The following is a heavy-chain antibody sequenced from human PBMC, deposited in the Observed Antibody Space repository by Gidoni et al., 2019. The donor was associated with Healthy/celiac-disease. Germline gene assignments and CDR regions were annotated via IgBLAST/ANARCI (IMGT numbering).Heavy chain of an antibody. J-gene: IGHJ3*02. Sequence: QVQLVQSGAEVKKPGASVKISCQASGYTFTGYYLHWVRQAPGQGLEWMGWINPNSGGTNYAQKFQGRVTMTRDTSISTAYMELSRLRSDDTAVYYCARGMYYYDSSGYPDAFDIWGQGTMVTVSS. CDR3: ARGMYYYDSSGYPDAFDI. D-gene: IGHD3-22*01. V-gene: IGHV1-2*02. CDR1: GYTFTGYY. CDR2: INPNSGGT.